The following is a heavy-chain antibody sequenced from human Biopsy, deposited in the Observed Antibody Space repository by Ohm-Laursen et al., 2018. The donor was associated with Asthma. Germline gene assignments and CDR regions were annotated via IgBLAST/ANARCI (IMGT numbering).Heavy chain of an antibody. D-gene: IGHD4-17*01. J-gene: IGHJ6*02. CDR2: ISPIFDTP. Sequence: SVKVSCKASGGMFGNYAISWVRQAPGLGLEWMGGISPIFDTPNYAQKFQGRVTITADESTTTAYMELSSLRSEDTAVYYCVTSGGDYGYFGLDVWGQGTTVTVSS. V-gene: IGHV1-69*13. CDR3: VTSGGDYGYFGLDV. CDR1: GGMFGNYA.